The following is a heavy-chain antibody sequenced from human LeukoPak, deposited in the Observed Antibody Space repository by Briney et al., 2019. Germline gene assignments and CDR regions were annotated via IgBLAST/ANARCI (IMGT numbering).Heavy chain of an antibody. V-gene: IGHV3-33*01. CDR2: IWYDGSNK. D-gene: IGHD2-2*01. CDR1: TFTFSKYG. Sequence: GGSLRLYCAGSTFTFSKYGMNWVRQAQGLGLEWVAIIWYDGSNKYFADSVMGRFTISKDNSKNTVYLQMNSVRIEDTAVYHCARAGIGNALDYWGQGTQVTVSS. CDR3: ARAGIGNALDY. J-gene: IGHJ4*02.